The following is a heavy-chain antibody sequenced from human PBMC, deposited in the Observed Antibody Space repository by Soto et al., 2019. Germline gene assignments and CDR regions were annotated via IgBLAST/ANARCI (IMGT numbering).Heavy chain of an antibody. D-gene: IGHD3-22*01. CDR3: ARARDTVTFSDSSGYFPDY. V-gene: IGHV3-30-3*01. CDR2: ISYDGSNK. Sequence: GGSLRLSCAASGFTFSSYAMHWVRRAPGKGLEWVAVISYDGSNKYYADSVKGRFTISRDNSKNTLYLQMNSLRAEDTAVYYCARARDTVTFSDSSGYFPDYWGQGTLVTVSS. CDR1: GFTFSSYA. J-gene: IGHJ4*02.